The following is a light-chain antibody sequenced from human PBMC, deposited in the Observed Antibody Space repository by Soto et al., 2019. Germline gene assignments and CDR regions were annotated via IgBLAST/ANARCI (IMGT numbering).Light chain of an antibody. CDR1: QSISIY. V-gene: IGKV1-39*01. Sequence: DIQMTQSPSSLSASVGDRATITCRASQSISIYLNWYQQKPEKAPKLLIYAASSLQSGVPSRFSGSGSGTDFTLTIGSLQPEDFATYYCQQTYSIPLTFGPGTKVDIK. CDR3: QQTYSIPLT. CDR2: AAS. J-gene: IGKJ3*01.